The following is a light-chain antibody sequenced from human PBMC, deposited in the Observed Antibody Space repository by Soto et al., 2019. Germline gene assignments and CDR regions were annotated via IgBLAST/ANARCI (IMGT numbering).Light chain of an antibody. Sequence: EIVMTQSPATLSVSPGERATLSCRASQSVSSNLAWFQQKPGQAPRLLIYGASTRDTGTSARFSGSGSGTEFTLTISSLQSGDFAVYHCQQYNKWPPTFGQGTKVDIK. V-gene: IGKV3-15*01. CDR1: QSVSSN. J-gene: IGKJ1*01. CDR3: QQYNKWPPT. CDR2: GAS.